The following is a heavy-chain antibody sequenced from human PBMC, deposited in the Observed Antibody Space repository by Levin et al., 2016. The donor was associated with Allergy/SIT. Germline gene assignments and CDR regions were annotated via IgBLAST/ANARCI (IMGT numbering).Heavy chain of an antibody. Sequence: PGKGLEWIGYIYYSGSTNYNPSLKSRVTISVDTSKNQFSLKLSSVTAADTAVYYCARTSVVPAAIAPWGQGTLVTVSS. V-gene: IGHV4-59*13. CDR3: ARTSVVPAAIAP. J-gene: IGHJ5*02. CDR2: IYYSGST. D-gene: IGHD2-2*01.